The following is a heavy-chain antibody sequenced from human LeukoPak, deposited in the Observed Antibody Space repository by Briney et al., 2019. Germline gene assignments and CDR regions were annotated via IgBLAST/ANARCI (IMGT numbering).Heavy chain of an antibody. D-gene: IGHD3-16*01. J-gene: IGHJ4*02. CDR3: VADWGFFLDY. Sequence: ASVKVSCKVSGYTLTELSIHWARQAPEKGLEWMGGSDPEEGETIYAQKFQGRITMSEDASTDTAYMELRSLRSEDTAIYYCVADWGFFLDYWGQGTLVSVSS. CDR2: SDPEEGET. V-gene: IGHV1-24*01. CDR1: GYTLTELS.